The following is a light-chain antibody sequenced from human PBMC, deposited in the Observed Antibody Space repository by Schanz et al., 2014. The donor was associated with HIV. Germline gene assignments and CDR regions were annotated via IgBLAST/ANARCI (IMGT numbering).Light chain of an antibody. Sequence: QSVLTQPPSVSGAPGQSVTISCTGSSSNIGAGYDVHWYQHLPGTAPKLIIYGNTNRPSGVPDRFSGSKSGTSASLAITGLQAEDEADYYCSSYTSSSTLVFGTGTKLTVL. CDR3: SSYTSSSTLV. CDR1: SSNIGAGYD. CDR2: GNT. V-gene: IGLV1-40*01. J-gene: IGLJ1*01.